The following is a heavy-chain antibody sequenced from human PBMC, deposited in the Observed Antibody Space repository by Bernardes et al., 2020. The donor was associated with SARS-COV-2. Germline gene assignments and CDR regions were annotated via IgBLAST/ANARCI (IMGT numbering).Heavy chain of an antibody. CDR2: LSGSGAKT. J-gene: IGHJ6*02. Sequence: GGSLRLSCAASGFTFSSYAMTWVRQPPGKGLEWVSALSGSGAKTYYADSVKGRFTISRDNSKNTLFLQMNSLRAEDTAVYYCAAYQRALDVWGQGTTVIVSS. CDR3: AAYQRALDV. V-gene: IGHV3-23*01. CDR1: GFTFSSYA.